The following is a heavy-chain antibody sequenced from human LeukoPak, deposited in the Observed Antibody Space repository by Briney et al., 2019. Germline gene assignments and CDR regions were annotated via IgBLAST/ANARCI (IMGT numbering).Heavy chain of an antibody. CDR2: MSWDGGST. Sequence: GGSLTLFCAASGFTLDDYTMHWVRHAPGRGGEGGSLMSWDGGSTFYAHSVKGRFTISIDNAKNLLYLQMNSLRAEDTEDTAVYYCARRGYSYYYLDVWGKGTPVTVSS. J-gene: IGHJ6*04. V-gene: IGHV3-43*01. CDR1: GFTLDDYT. CDR3: YYCARRGYSYYYLDV. D-gene: IGHD5-18*01.